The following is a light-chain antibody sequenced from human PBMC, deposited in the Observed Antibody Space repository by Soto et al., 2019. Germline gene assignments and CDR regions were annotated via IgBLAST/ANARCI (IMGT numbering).Light chain of an antibody. CDR2: KAS. V-gene: IGKV1-5*03. CDR3: QQYNSYPWT. CDR1: QSISSW. Sequence: DIQMTQSPSTLSASVGDRVTITCRASQSISSWLAWYQQKPGKAPKLLIYKASSIESGVPSRFSGSVSGTEFTLTISILQPDDFATYYCQQYNSYPWTFGQGTKVEIK. J-gene: IGKJ1*01.